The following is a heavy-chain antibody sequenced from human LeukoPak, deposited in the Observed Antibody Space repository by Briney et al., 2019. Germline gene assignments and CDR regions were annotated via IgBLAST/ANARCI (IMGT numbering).Heavy chain of an antibody. CDR2: IKYDGSQK. Sequence: QAGGSLRLSCAASGFAPSTYWMTWLRQAPGKGLEWVANIKYDGSQKYYVDSVKGRFTISRDNAKNSLYLQMNSLTAEDTAVYFCARDHPAPGQFFDYWGQGTLITVSS. CDR1: GFAPSTYW. J-gene: IGHJ4*02. V-gene: IGHV3-7*04. D-gene: IGHD6-13*01. CDR3: ARDHPAPGQFFDY.